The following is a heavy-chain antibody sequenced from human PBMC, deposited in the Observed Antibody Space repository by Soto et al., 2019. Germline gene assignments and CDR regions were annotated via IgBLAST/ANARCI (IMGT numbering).Heavy chain of an antibody. V-gene: IGHV4-30-2*01. J-gene: IGHJ5*02. CDR3: ARWFDP. CDR1: GGSISSGGYS. Sequence: QLQLQESGSGLVKPSQTLSLTCAVSGGSISSGGYSWSWIRQPPGKGLEWIGYISHSGSTYYNPSLRSRVTISLDRSKKQFSVKLSSVTAADTAVYYCARWFDPWGQGTLVTVSS. CDR2: ISHSGST.